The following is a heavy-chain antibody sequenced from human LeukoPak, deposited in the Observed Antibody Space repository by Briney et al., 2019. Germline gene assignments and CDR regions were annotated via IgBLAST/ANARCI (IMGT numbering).Heavy chain of an antibody. CDR2: INHSGST. CDR1: GGSFSGYY. CDR3: ARDYCSSTSCYWGRGNWFDP. V-gene: IGHV4-34*01. D-gene: IGHD2-2*01. Sequence: SETLSLTCAVYGGSFSGYYWSWIRQPPGKGLEWIGEINHSGSTNYNPSLKSRVTISVDTSENQFSLKLSSVTAADTAVYYCARDYCSSTSCYWGRGNWFDPWGQGTLVTVSS. J-gene: IGHJ5*02.